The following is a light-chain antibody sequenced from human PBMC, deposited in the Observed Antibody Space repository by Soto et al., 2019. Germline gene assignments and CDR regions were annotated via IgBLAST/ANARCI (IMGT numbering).Light chain of an antibody. CDR3: KQTRQSPPT. J-gene: IGKJ4*01. Sequence: DIVMTQSPVSLPVTPGERAFISCRSSQSLRRSDGYCSLDWYRQKSGKSPQLLIHQGSIRAFGVPDRFSGSGAGTDFTLKISRVEAEDVGVYFCKQTRQSPPTFGGGTKVELK. CDR1: QSLRRSDGYCS. CDR2: QGS. V-gene: IGKV2-28*01.